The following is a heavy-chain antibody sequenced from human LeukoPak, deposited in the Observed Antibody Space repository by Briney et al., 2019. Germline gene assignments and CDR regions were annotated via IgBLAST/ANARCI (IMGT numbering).Heavy chain of an antibody. CDR1: GGSFSGYY. J-gene: IGHJ1*01. CDR3: ARGLPRYCSGGSRYSRPGPEYFQH. Sequence: TSETLSLTCAVYGGSFSGYYWSWIRQPPGKGLEWIGEINHSGSTNYNPSLKSRVTVSVDTSKNQFSLKLSSVTAADTAVYYCARGLPRYCSGGSRYSRPGPEYFQHWGQGTLVTVSS. D-gene: IGHD2-15*01. CDR2: INHSGST. V-gene: IGHV4-34*01.